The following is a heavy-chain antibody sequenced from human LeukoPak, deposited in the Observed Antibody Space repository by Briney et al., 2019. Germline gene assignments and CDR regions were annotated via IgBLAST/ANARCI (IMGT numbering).Heavy chain of an antibody. D-gene: IGHD6-6*01. Sequence: ASVKVSCKASGYTFTSYDINWVRQATGQGLEWMGWMNPNSGNTGYAQKFQGRVTITRNTSISTAYMELSSLRSEDKAVYYCARVRRGARLSGVAARPDAFDIWGQGTMVTVSS. CDR1: GYTFTSYD. V-gene: IGHV1-8*03. CDR2: MNPNSGNT. J-gene: IGHJ3*02. CDR3: ARVRRGARLSGVAARPDAFDI.